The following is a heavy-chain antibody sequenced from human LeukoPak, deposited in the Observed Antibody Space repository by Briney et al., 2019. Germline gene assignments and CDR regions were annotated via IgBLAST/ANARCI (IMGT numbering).Heavy chain of an antibody. CDR3: ARGPGYSYGSDY. Sequence: GGSLRLSCAASGFTVSSNYMSWVRQAPGKGLEWVSVIYSGGSTYYADSVKGRFTISRDNSKSTLYLQMNSLRAEDTAVYYCARGPGYSYGSDYWGQGTLVTVSS. CDR2: IYSGGST. J-gene: IGHJ4*02. CDR1: GFTVSSNY. D-gene: IGHD5-18*01. V-gene: IGHV3-66*02.